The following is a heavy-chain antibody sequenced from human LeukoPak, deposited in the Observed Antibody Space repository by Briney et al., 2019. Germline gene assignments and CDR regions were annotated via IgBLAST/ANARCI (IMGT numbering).Heavy chain of an antibody. Sequence: GGSLRLSCAASGFTFSDYYMSWIRQAPGEGLEWVSYISSSSSYTNYADSVKGRFTISRDNAKNSLYLQMNSLRAEDTAVYYCARDPGPRQVTTYYYGMDVWGKGTTVTVSS. CDR3: ARDPGPRQVTTYYYGMDV. J-gene: IGHJ6*04. CDR2: ISSSSSYT. D-gene: IGHD4-17*01. CDR1: GFTFSDYY. V-gene: IGHV3-11*06.